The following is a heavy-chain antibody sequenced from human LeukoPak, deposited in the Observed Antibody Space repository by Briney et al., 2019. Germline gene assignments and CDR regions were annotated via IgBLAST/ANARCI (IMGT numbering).Heavy chain of an antibody. CDR3: ARAHMFHESSASYYNPWFDP. J-gene: IGHJ5*02. Sequence: GGSLRLSCVSSGFTFTIYSFNWVRQAPGKGPEWVAYISPTGATIYYADSVNGRFSISRDDAKSSVFLQMTSLTAEDTAIYFCARAHMFHESSASYYNPWFDPWGQGTLVTVSS. D-gene: IGHD1-26*01. CDR1: GFTFTIYS. V-gene: IGHV3-48*04. CDR2: ISPTGATI.